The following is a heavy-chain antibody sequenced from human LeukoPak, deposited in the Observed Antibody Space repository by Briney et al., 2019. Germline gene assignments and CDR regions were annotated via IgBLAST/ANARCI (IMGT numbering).Heavy chain of an antibody. D-gene: IGHD1-26*01. CDR3: ARVRAVGAHYPAFDI. J-gene: IGHJ3*02. CDR1: GGSISSYY. Sequence: SETLSPTCTVSGGSISSYYWSWIRQPPGKGLEWIGYISYSGSTNYHPSLKSRVTISVDTSKNQFSLKLSSVTAADTAVYYCARVRAVGAHYPAFDIWGQGTMVTVSS. CDR2: ISYSGST. V-gene: IGHV4-59*12.